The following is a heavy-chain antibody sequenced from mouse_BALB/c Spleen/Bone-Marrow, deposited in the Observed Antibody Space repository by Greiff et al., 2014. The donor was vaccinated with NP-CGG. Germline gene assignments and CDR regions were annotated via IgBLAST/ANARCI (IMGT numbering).Heavy chain of an antibody. CDR3: AQGYDWAMDY. D-gene: IGHD2-14*01. CDR2: IDPANGNT. V-gene: IGHV14-3*02. Sequence: VQLQQSGAELVKPGASVKLSCTASGFNIKDTYIHWVKQRPEQGLEWIGRIDPANGNTKYDPKFQGKATITTDTSSNTAYLQXXXLTSEDAAVYYCAQGYDWAMDYWGQGTSVTVSS. J-gene: IGHJ4*01. CDR1: GFNIKDTY.